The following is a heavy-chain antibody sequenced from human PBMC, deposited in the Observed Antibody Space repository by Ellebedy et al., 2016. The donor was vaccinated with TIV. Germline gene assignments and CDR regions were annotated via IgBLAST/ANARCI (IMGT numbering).Heavy chain of an antibody. CDR1: GITFKNAW. CDR3: ARDRGTSWVEFDY. J-gene: IGHJ4*02. D-gene: IGHD6-13*01. V-gene: IGHV3-15*01. CDR2: IRSSSEGGTT. Sequence: GESLKISCATSGITFKNAWMSWVRQAPGKGLEWVGRIRSSSEGGTTEDAAPVKGRFIISRDDSKATLYLQMNSLRDEDTAVYYCARDRGTSWVEFDYWGQGTLVTVSS.